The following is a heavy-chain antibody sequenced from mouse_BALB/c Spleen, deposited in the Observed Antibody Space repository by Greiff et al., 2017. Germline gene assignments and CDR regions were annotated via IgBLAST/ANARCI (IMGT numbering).Heavy chain of an antibody. V-gene: IGHV1-14*01. Sequence: EVQLVESGPELVKPGASVKMSCKASGYTFTSYVMHWVKQKPGQGLEWIGYINPYNDGTKYNEKFKGKATLTSDKSSSTAYMELSSLTSEDSAVYYCAKGSFITGFAYWGQGTLVTVSA. J-gene: IGHJ3*01. CDR2: INPYNDGT. D-gene: IGHD1-2*01. CDR1: GYTFTSYV. CDR3: AKGSFITGFAY.